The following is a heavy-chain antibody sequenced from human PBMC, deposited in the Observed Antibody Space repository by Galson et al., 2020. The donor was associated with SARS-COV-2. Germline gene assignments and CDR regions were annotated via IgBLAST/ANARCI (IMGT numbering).Heavy chain of an antibody. V-gene: IGHV2-70*11. CDR2: IDWDDDK. D-gene: IGHD2-21*01. Sequence: ESGPTLVKPTQTLTLTCTFSGFSLSTSGMCVSWIRQPPGKALEWLARIDWDDDKYYSTSLKTRLTISKDTSKNQVVLTMTNMDPVDTATYYCARTVVEIATPGAYYYDGMDVWGQGTTVTVSS. CDR3: ARTVVEIATPGAYYYDGMDV. J-gene: IGHJ6*02. CDR1: GFSLSTSGMC.